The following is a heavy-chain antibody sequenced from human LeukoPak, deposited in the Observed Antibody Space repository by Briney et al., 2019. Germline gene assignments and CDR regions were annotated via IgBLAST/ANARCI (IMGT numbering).Heavy chain of an antibody. CDR2: IYTSGST. J-gene: IGHJ3*02. Sequence: KPSETLSLTCTVSGGSISSYYWSWIRQPAGKGLEWIGRIYTSGSTNYNPSLKSRVTMSVDTSKNQFSLKLSSVTAADTAVYYCASLAVAGTGGAFDIWGQGTMVTVSS. CDR3: ASLAVAGTGGAFDI. V-gene: IGHV4-4*07. CDR1: GGSISSYY. D-gene: IGHD6-19*01.